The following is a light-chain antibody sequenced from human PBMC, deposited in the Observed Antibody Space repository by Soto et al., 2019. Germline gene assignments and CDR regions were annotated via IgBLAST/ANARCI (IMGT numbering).Light chain of an antibody. CDR2: GAS. CDR1: QSVSSSY. Sequence: EIVLTQSPGTLSLSPGERATLSCRASQSVSSSYLAWYQQKPGQAPRLLIYGASSRATGIPDRFSGSGSGTDFPLTISRLEPEDFSVYYCQQYVSSPPITFGQGTRLESK. V-gene: IGKV3-20*01. J-gene: IGKJ5*01. CDR3: QQYVSSPPIT.